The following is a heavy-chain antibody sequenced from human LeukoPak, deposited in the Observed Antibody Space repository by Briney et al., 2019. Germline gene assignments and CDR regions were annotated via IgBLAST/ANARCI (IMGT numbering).Heavy chain of an antibody. CDR2: IYYSGST. D-gene: IGHD1-7*01. CDR1: GGSISSSSYY. V-gene: IGHV4-39*01. CDR3: VRQNFALNWFDP. Sequence: SETLSLTCTVSGGSISSSSYYWGWIRQPPGKGLEWIGTIYYSGSTYYNPSLKSRVTISMDTSKNQFSLKLSSVTAADTAVFYCVRQNFALNWFDPWGQGTLVTVSS. J-gene: IGHJ5*02.